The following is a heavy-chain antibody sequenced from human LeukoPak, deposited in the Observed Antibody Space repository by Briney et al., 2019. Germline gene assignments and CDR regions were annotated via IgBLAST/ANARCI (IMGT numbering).Heavy chain of an antibody. J-gene: IGHJ4*02. CDR1: GFTVISNY. CDR2: IYRGGNT. V-gene: IGHV3-53*01. D-gene: IGHD1-26*01. CDR3: ARLKLVGAFDY. Sequence: GGSLRLSCGASGFTVISNYMSWVRQAPGKGLEWVSIIYRGGNTYYADSVRSRFTISRDSSKNTLYLQMNSLRAEDTAVYYCARLKLVGAFDYWGQGTLVTVSS.